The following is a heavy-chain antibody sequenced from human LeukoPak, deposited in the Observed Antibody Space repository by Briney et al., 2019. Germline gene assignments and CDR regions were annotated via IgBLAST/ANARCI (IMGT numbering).Heavy chain of an antibody. D-gene: IGHD2-15*01. CDR3: ARRDMGYCSGH. J-gene: IGHJ4*02. CDR1: GYTFTSYG. Sequence: GASVKVTCKASGYTFTSYGISWVRQAPGQGLEWMGWISAYNGNTNYAQKLQGRVTMTTDTSTSTAYMELRSLRSDDTAVYYCARRDMGYCSGHWGQRTLVTVSS. V-gene: IGHV1-18*01. CDR2: ISAYNGNT.